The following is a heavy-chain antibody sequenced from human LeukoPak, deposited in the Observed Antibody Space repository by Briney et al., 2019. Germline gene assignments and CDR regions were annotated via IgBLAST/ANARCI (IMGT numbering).Heavy chain of an antibody. CDR1: GFSLTATGVG. CDR2: IYWDDDK. J-gene: IGHJ4*02. CDR3: AHSPSDYGDFDF. D-gene: IGHD4-17*01. Sequence: SGPTLVNPXQTLTLTCTFSGFSLTATGVGVGWVRQPPGKALEWLALIYWDDDKYYRPSLRSRLTITKDTSKNQVVLTLTHVDPVDTGTYCCAHSPSDYGDFDFWGQGSLVTVSS. V-gene: IGHV2-5*02.